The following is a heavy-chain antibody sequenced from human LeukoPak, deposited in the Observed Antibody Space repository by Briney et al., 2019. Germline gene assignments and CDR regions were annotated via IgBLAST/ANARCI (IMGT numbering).Heavy chain of an antibody. CDR2: ISGSASNT. CDR3: ATEKGDSPDY. V-gene: IGHV3-23*01. Sequence: TGGSLRLSCAASGFTFSSYAMSWVRQAPGKGLEWVSAISGSASNTYYADSVQGRFTISRDNSKNTLFLQMNSLRAEDTAVYYCATEKGDSPDYWGQGTLVTVSS. CDR1: GFTFSSYA. J-gene: IGHJ4*02. D-gene: IGHD2-21*01.